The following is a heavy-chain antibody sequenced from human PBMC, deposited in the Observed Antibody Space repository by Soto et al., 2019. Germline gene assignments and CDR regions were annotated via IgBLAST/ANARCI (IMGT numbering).Heavy chain of an antibody. CDR2: ISGSGGST. Sequence: EVQLLESGGGLVQPGGSLRLSCAASGFTFSSYAMSWVRQAPGKGLEWVSAISGSGGSTYYADSVKGRFTISRDNSKNTLYLQMNSLRAEDTAVYYCAKVHSPSGILELLWYFDYWGQGTLVTVSS. D-gene: IGHD1-7*01. CDR3: AKVHSPSGILELLWYFDY. J-gene: IGHJ4*02. V-gene: IGHV3-23*01. CDR1: GFTFSSYA.